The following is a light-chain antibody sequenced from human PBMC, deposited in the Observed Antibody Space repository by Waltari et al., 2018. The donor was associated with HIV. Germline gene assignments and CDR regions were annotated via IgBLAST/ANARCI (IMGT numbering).Light chain of an antibody. V-gene: IGLV2-23*02. CDR3: GSYAGSVV. CDR1: SRDVGNYNL. J-gene: IGLJ2*01. CDR2: EVS. Sequence: QSALTQPASVSGSPGQSITISCTGTSRDVGNYNLVSWYQQHPGKAPKLMIYEVSKRPSGVSNRFSGSKSGNTASLTISGLQAEDEADYYCGSYAGSVVFGGGTKLTVL.